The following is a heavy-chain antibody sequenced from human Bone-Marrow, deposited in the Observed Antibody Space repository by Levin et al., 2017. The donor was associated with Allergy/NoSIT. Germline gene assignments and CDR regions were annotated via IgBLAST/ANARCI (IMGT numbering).Heavy chain of an antibody. Sequence: GESLKISCQGSGYSFKSHWIRWVRQRPGKGLEWMGIIFPGDSETTYSPSFQGQVTISADKSTSTAYLQWSSLKASDTAIYYCARHEDDVDALDIWGQGTMVTVSS. V-gene: IGHV5-51*01. CDR3: ARHEDDVDALDI. CDR1: GYSFKSHW. J-gene: IGHJ3*02. D-gene: IGHD1-1*01. CDR2: IFPGDSET.